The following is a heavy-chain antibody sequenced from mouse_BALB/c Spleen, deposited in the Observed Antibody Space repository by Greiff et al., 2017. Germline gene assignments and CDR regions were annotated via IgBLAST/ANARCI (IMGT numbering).Heavy chain of an antibody. CDR2: ISSGSSTI. Sequence: EVKLVESGGGLVQPGGSRKLSCAASGFTFSSFGMHWVRQAPEKGLEWVAYISSGSSTIYYADTVKGRFTISRDNPKNTLFLQMTSLRSEDTAMYYCARGRDYYGSSYGYFDVWGAGTTVTVSS. D-gene: IGHD1-1*01. CDR1: GFTFSSFG. CDR3: ARGRDYYGSSYGYFDV. J-gene: IGHJ1*01. V-gene: IGHV5-17*02.